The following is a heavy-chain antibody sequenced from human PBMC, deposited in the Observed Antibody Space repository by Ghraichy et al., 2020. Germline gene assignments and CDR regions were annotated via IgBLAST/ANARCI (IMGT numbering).Heavy chain of an antibody. CDR3: ARDYYGSGSYYWFDP. D-gene: IGHD3-10*01. J-gene: IGHJ5*02. CDR2: ISYDGSNK. CDR1: GFTFSSYA. Sequence: GGSLRLSCAASGFTFSSYAMYWVRQAPGKGLGWVAVISYDGSNKYYADSVKGRFTISRDNSKNTLYLQMNSLRAEDTAVYYCARDYYGSGSYYWFDPWGQGTLVTGSS. V-gene: IGHV3-30-3*01.